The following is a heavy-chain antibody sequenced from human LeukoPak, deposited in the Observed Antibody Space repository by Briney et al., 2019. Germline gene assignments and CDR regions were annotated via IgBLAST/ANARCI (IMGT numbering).Heavy chain of an antibody. CDR2: INPNSGGT. D-gene: IGHD1-26*01. CDR3: ARGSGSYYLLDY. CDR1: GYXFTGYY. Sequence: ASVKVSCKASGYXFTGYYMHWVRQAPGQGLEWMGWINPNSGGTNYAQKFQGRVTMTRDTSISTAYMELSRLRSDDTAVYYCARGSGSYYLLDYWGQGTLVTVSS. V-gene: IGHV1-2*02. J-gene: IGHJ4*02.